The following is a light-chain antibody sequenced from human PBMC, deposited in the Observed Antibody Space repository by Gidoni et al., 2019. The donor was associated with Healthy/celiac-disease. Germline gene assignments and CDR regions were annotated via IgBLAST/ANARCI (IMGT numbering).Light chain of an antibody. Sequence: DIVMTQSPLSLPVTPGEPASISCRSSQSLLHSNGYNYLDWYLQKPVQSPQLLIYLGSNRASGVPDRFSGSGSGTYFTLKISRVEAEDVGVYYCMQALQTPGTFGPGTKVDIK. CDR2: LGS. J-gene: IGKJ3*01. V-gene: IGKV2-28*01. CDR1: QSLLHSNGYNY. CDR3: MQALQTPGT.